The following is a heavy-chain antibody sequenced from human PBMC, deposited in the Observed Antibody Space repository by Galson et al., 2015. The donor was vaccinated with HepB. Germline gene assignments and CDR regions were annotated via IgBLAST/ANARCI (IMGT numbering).Heavy chain of an antibody. J-gene: IGHJ6*03. V-gene: IGHV1-18*01. CDR1: GYTFTSYG. Sequence: SVKVSCKASGYTFTSYGITWVRQAPGQGLEWMGWINTYNHNTIYAQKLQGRVSMTTDTPTSTAYMELRSLRSDDTAVYYCARELLWFRELKSTWYYYMDVWGKGTTVTVSS. D-gene: IGHD3-10*01. CDR2: INTYNHNT. CDR3: ARELLWFRELKSTWYYYMDV.